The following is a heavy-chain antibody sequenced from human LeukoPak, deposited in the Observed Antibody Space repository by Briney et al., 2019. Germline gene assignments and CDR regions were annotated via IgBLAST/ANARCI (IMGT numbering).Heavy chain of an antibody. V-gene: IGHV4-59*01. CDR2: IYYSGST. CDR1: GGSISSYY. CDR3: ARKYYYYMDV. Sequence: SETLSLTCTVSGGSISSYYWSWIRQPPGKGLEWIGYIYYSGSTNYNPSLKSRVTISVDTSKNQFSLKLSSVTAADTAAYYCARKYYYYMDVWGKGTTVTVSS. J-gene: IGHJ6*03.